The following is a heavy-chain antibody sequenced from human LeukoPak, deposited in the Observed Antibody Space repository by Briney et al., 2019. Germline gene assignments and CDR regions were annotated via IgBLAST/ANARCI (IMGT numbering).Heavy chain of an antibody. CDR3: ARVWQLVPQPYYYYYGMDV. V-gene: IGHV4-59*01. CDR1: GGSFSVYY. CDR2: IYYSGST. J-gene: IGHJ6*02. Sequence: SSETLSLTCAVYGGSFSVYYWSWIRQPPGKGLEWIGYIYYSGSTNYNPSLKSRVTISVDTSKNQFSLKLSSVTAADTAVYYCARVWQLVPQPYYYYYGMDVWGQGTTVTVSS. D-gene: IGHD6-6*01.